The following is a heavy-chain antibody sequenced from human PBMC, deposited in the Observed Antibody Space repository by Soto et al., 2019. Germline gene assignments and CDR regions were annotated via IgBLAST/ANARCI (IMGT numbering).Heavy chain of an antibody. D-gene: IGHD5-18*01. CDR3: AREDTANGGAFDI. CDR1: GYTFISYY. V-gene: IGHV1-46*01. CDR2: INPSGGST. Sequence: ASVKVSCKASGYTFISYYMNWVRQAPGQGLEWMGMINPSGGSTSYAQKFQGRATMTRDTSTSTVYMELSSLRSEDTAVYYCAREDTANGGAFDIWGQGTMVAVSS. J-gene: IGHJ3*02.